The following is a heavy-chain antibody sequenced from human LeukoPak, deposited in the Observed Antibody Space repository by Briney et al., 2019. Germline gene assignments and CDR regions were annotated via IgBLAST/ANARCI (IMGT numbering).Heavy chain of an antibody. J-gene: IGHJ4*02. Sequence: ASVKVSCKASGYTFTGYYMHWVRQAPGQGLEWMGWINAYNGNTNYAHKLQGRVTMTTDTSTSTAYMELRSLRSDDTAVYYCARESFRYGSDFDYWGQGTLVTVSS. CDR1: GYTFTGYY. V-gene: IGHV1-18*04. CDR2: INAYNGNT. CDR3: ARESFRYGSDFDY. D-gene: IGHD3-10*01.